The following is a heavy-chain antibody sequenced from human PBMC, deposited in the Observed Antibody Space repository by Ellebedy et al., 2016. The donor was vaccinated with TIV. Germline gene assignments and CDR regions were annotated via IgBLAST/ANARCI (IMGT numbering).Heavy chain of an antibody. V-gene: IGHV3-23*01. J-gene: IGHJ4*02. Sequence: GESLKISCAASGFTFTNYWMHWVRQAPGKGLEWVSAISGIGGRTYYADSVQGRFTISRDNSKNTLYLQMNSLRAEDTAVYYCAKLVSNGWPADYWGQGTLVTVSS. CDR3: AKLVSNGWPADY. CDR2: ISGIGGRT. D-gene: IGHD6-19*01. CDR1: GFTFTNYW.